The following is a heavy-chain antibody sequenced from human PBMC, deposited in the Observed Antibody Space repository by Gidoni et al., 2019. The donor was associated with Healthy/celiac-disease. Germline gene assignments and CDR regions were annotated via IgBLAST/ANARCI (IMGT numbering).Heavy chain of an antibody. D-gene: IGHD3-10*01. J-gene: IGHJ4*02. CDR1: GGSISSSSYY. CDR3: ARFNYYGSGSYPYYFDY. V-gene: IGHV4-39*01. Sequence: QLQLQESGPGLVKPSETLSLTCTVSGGSISSSSYYWGWIRQPPGKGLEWIGSIYYSGSTYYNPSLKSRVTISVDTSKNQFSLKLSSVTAADTAVYYCARFNYYGSGSYPYYFDYWGQGTLVTVSS. CDR2: IYYSGST.